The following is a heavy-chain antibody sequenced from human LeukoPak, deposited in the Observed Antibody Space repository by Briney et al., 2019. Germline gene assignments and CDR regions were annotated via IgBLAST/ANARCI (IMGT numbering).Heavy chain of an antibody. J-gene: IGHJ6*02. Sequence: PSETLSLTCSVSGDSFKSGAYYWSWIRQHPGKGLEWIGFISNSGSTYYNPSLRSRVTIYVATSNNRFSLTLSSVTAADTAVYYCARGPNYYYGMDVWGQGTTVTVSS. CDR3: ARGPNYYYGMDV. V-gene: IGHV4-31*02. CDR1: GDSFKSGAYY. CDR2: ISNSGST.